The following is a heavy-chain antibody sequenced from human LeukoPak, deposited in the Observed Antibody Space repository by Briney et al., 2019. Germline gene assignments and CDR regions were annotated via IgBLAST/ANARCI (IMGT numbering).Heavy chain of an antibody. Sequence: SETLSLTCTVSGGSISGSSYYWGWIRQPPGKGLEWIGSIYYTGRTYYNPSLKSRVTISVDTSKNRFSLRLSSVTAADTAVYYCARARGYSYVFYIDVWGEGTTVTVSS. V-gene: IGHV4-39*07. CDR3: ARARGYSYVFYIDV. J-gene: IGHJ6*03. D-gene: IGHD5-18*01. CDR1: GGSISGSSYY. CDR2: IYYTGRT.